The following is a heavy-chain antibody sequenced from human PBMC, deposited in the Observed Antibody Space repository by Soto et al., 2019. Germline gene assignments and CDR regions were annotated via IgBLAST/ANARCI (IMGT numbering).Heavy chain of an antibody. V-gene: IGHV4-34*01. J-gene: IGHJ3*02. D-gene: IGHD4-17*01. CDR2: IKHSGGT. CDR1: GGSFSGYY. CDR3: ARAYDYGDPRDALDT. Sequence: QVQLQQWGAGLLKPSETLSLTCAVYGGSFSGYYWNWVRQPPGKGREWIGKIKHSGGTHYNPSLKFRVAISVDTSKNQVSLRLTSVTAADTAVYYCARAYDYGDPRDALDTWGQGTMVTVSS.